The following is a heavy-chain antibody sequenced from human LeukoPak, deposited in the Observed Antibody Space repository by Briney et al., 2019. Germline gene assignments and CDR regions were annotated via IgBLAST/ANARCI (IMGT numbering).Heavy chain of an antibody. CDR1: GFTFSSYS. J-gene: IGHJ4*02. V-gene: IGHV3-21*01. CDR2: ISSSSSNI. D-gene: IGHD3-22*01. CDR3: ARESYYDSSGYDY. Sequence: GGSLRLSCAASGFTFSSYSMNWVRQAPGKGLEWVSSISSSSSNIYYADSVKGRFTISRDNAKNSLYLRMNSLRVEDTAVYYCARESYYDSSGYDYWGQGTLVTVSS.